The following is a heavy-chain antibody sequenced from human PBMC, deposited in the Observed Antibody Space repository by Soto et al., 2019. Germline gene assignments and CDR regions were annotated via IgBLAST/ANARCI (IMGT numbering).Heavy chain of an antibody. V-gene: IGHV3-23*01. D-gene: IGHD3-10*01. CDR1: GFTFTTYP. CDR3: AKGVFSFNDGMEV. Sequence: EVKLLQSGGGVVPPGGSLRLSCATSGFTFTTYPMTWVCQSPGKGLEWVSSISATAGRTSSYADSVKVRFASSRDLSENTGYLQMNNLRVDDTDVFFCAKGVFSFNDGMEVWGQGTTVTVSS. J-gene: IGHJ6*02. CDR2: ISATAGRTS.